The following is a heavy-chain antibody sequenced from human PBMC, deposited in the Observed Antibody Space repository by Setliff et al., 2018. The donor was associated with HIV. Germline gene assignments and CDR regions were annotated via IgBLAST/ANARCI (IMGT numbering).Heavy chain of an antibody. Sequence: ASVKVSCKTSGYIFIRYYIFWVRQAPGQGLEWMGNINPHTGVTKYAEKFQGRVTMTRDTSINTIYMELSRLRSDDTAVYYCARGWIYYDFKGNSRYWGYLDQWGQGTLVTVSS. CDR3: ARGWIYYDFKGNSRYWGYLDQ. V-gene: IGHV1-2*02. D-gene: IGHD3-16*01. CDR1: GYIFIRYY. J-gene: IGHJ4*02. CDR2: INPHTGVT.